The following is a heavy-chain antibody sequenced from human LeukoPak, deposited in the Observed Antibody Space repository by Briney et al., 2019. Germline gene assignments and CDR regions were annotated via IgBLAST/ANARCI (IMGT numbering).Heavy chain of an antibody. D-gene: IGHD6-13*01. CDR3: ARDPAATSSSSWYLGVRYYFDY. V-gene: IGHV3-48*02. Sequence: GGSLRLSCAASGFTFSSYGMHWVRQAPGKGLEWVSYISSSSSTIYYADSVKGRFTISRDNAKNSLYLQVNSLRDEDTAVYYCARDPAATSSSSWYLGVRYYFDYWGQGTLVTVSS. CDR2: ISSSSSTI. CDR1: GFTFSSYG. J-gene: IGHJ4*02.